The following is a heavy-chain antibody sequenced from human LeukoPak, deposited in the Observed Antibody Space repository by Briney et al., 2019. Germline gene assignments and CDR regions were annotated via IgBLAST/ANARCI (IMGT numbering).Heavy chain of an antibody. Sequence: SETLSLTCAVYGGSFSGYYWSWIRQPPGKGLEWIGEINHSGSTNYNPSLKSRVTISVDTSKNQFSLKLSSVTAADTAVYYCARDTVNGPFVISLDLWGQGVLVTVSS. CDR1: GGSFSGYY. J-gene: IGHJ5*02. D-gene: IGHD2-8*01. CDR2: INHSGST. CDR3: ARDTVNGPFVISLDL. V-gene: IGHV4-34*01.